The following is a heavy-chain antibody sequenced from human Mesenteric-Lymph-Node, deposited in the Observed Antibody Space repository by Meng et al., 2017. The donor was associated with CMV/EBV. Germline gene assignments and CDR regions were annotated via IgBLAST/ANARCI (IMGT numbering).Heavy chain of an antibody. CDR2: ISPSNGKT. V-gene: IGHV1-18*01. D-gene: IGHD6-13*01. CDR1: GYTFTNFV. CDR3: ARALVPWGQQLVFDS. Sequence: SVQVSCQASGYTFTNFVISWLRQAPGQGLDWMGWISPSNGKTKYAQTFQGRVTITTDTSTTTAHMELRSLRSDDPAVYYCARALVPWGQQLVFDSWGQGTLVTVSS. J-gene: IGHJ4*02.